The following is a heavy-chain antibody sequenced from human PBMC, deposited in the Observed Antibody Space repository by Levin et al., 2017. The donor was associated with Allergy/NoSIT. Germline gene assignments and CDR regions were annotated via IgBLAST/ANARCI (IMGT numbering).Heavy chain of an antibody. CDR2: IYYSGST. CDR3: AGFCSGGSCYRDNWFDP. CDR1: GGSISSYY. V-gene: IGHV4-59*01. D-gene: IGHD2-15*01. Sequence: SETLSLTCTVSGGSISSYYWSWIRQPPGKGLEWIGYIYYSGSTNYNPSLKSRVTISVDTSKNQFSLKLSSVTAADTAVYYCAGFCSGGSCYRDNWFDPWGQGTLVTVSS. J-gene: IGHJ5*02.